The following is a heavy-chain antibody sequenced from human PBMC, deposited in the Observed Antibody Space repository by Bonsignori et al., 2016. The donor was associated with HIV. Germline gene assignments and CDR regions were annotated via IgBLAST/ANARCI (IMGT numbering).Heavy chain of an antibody. CDR3: ARDRGGFSGYYLCYFDY. V-gene: IGHV1-2*02. Sequence: ASVKVSCKASEYSFTDYYMHWVRQAPGQGLEWMGWINPNSGGTNYAQKFQGRVTMTRDTSTSTVYMELSGLRSDETAVYYCARDRGGFSGYYLCYFDYWGQGTLVTVSS. J-gene: IGHJ4*02. CDR2: INPNSGGT. D-gene: IGHD3-3*01. CDR1: EYSFTDYY.